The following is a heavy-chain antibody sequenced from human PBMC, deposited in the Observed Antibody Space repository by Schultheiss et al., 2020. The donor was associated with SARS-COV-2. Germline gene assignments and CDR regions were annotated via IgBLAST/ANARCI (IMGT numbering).Heavy chain of an antibody. D-gene: IGHD3-22*01. CDR3: AREYYDSSVPYDAFDI. V-gene: IGHV3-48*04. CDR2: ISWNSGSI. CDR1: GFTFSSYS. Sequence: GGSLRLSCAASGFTFSSYSMNWVRQTTGKGLEWVSGISWNSGSIGYADSVKGRFTISRDNAKNSLYLQMNSLRAEDTAVYYCAREYYDSSVPYDAFDIWGQGTMVTVSS. J-gene: IGHJ3*02.